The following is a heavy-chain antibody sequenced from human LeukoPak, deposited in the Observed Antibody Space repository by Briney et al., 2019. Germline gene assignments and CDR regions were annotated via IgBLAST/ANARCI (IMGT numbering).Heavy chain of an antibody. Sequence: SETLSLTCTVSGGSISSYYWSWIREPPGKGLEWIGYIYYSGSTNYNPSLKSRVTISVDTSKNQFSLKLSSVTAADTAVYHCARQRRGYSYGYGWFDPWGQGTLVTVSS. J-gene: IGHJ5*02. CDR2: IYYSGST. CDR1: GGSISSYY. CDR3: ARQRRGYSYGYGWFDP. V-gene: IGHV4-59*08. D-gene: IGHD5-18*01.